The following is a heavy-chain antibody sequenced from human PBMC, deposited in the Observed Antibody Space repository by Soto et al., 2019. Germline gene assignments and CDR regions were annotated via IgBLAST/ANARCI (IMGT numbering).Heavy chain of an antibody. CDR1: GFTFSSYG. J-gene: IGHJ6*02. Sequence: GGSLRLSCAASGFTFSSYGMHWVRQAPGKGLEWVAVIWYDGSNKYYADSVKGRFTISRDNSKNTLYLQMNSLRAEDTAVYYCARDKGRAPRSHYDFWSGLAVGYYYYGMDVWGQGTTVTVSS. CDR3: ARDKGRAPRSHYDFWSGLAVGYYYYGMDV. V-gene: IGHV3-33*01. D-gene: IGHD3-3*01. CDR2: IWYDGSNK.